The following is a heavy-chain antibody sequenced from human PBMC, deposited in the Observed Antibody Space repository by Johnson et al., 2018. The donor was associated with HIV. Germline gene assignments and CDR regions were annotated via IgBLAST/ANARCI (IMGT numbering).Heavy chain of an antibody. Sequence: QVQLVESGGGVVQPGRSLRLSCAASGFTFSMSSMHWVRQAPGKGLEWVAIIAYDGSNKYYADSVKGRFTISRDNSKNTLYLQMNTLRAEDTAVYYCAREMLGGMVTHFDIWGQGTMVTVSS. CDR1: GFTFSMSS. CDR3: AREMLGGMVTHFDI. D-gene: IGHD5-18*01. CDR2: IAYDGSNK. J-gene: IGHJ3*02. V-gene: IGHV3-30-3*01.